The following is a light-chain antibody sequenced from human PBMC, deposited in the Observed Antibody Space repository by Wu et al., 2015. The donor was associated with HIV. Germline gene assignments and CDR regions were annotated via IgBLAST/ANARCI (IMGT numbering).Light chain of an antibody. J-gene: IGKJ4*01. V-gene: IGKV3-15*01. CDR3: QQYTNWPPLT. CDR1: QSVNRN. Sequence: EVLMTQSPATLSVSPGERATLSCRASQSVNRNLAWYQQRPGQAPRLLIYDAYIRATGIPGRFTGSGYGTDFTLTISGLRSDDVAVYYCQQYTNWPPLTFGGGIRVEIK. CDR2: DAY.